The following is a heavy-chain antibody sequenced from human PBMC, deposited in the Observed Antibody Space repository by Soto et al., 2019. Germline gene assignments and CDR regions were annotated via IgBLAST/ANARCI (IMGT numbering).Heavy chain of an antibody. CDR3: ARDAVTFDY. V-gene: IGHV4-34*01. CDR1: GVSFSAYY. Sequence: PSETQSLTCAVYGVSFSAYYWSWIRQPPGKGLEWIGEINHSGGTSYNPSLKSRVTISVDTSKSQFSLKLTSVTAADTAVDYCARDAVTFDYCGQGTRVTGS. J-gene: IGHJ4*02. CDR2: INHSGGT. D-gene: IGHD2-21*02.